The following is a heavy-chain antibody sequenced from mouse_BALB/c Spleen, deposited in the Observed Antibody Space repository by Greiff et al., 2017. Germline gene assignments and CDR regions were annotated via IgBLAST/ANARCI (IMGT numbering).Heavy chain of an antibody. J-gene: IGHJ3*01. CDR1: GYSFTGYN. D-gene: IGHD2-4*01. V-gene: IGHV1-39*01. Sequence: EVKLQESGPELEKPGASVKISCKASGYSFTGYNMNWVKQSNGKSLEWIGNIDPYYGGTSYNQKFKGKATLTVDKSSSTAYMQLKSLTSEDSAVYYCAIYDYDGTWFAYWGQGTLVTVSA. CDR2: IDPYYGGT. CDR3: AIYDYDGTWFAY.